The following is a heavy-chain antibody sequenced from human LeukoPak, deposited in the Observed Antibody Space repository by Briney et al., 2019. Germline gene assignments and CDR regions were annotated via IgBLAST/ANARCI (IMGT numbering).Heavy chain of an antibody. CDR3: AKDMWRFGELDYDY. D-gene: IGHD3-10*01. Sequence: GGSLRLSCAASGFTFSDHYMDWVRQAPGKGLEWVSLISGDGGSTYYADSVKGRFTISRDNSKNSLYLQMNSLRTEDTALYYCAKDMWRFGELDYDYWGQGTLVTVSS. V-gene: IGHV3-43*02. CDR2: ISGDGGST. J-gene: IGHJ4*02. CDR1: GFTFSDHY.